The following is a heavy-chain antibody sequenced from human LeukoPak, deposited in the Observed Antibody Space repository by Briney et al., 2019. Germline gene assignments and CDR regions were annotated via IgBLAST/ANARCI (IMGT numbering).Heavy chain of an antibody. J-gene: IGHJ4*02. Sequence: GGSLRLSCAASGFTFSGSAMHWVRQASWKGLEWVGRIRSKANSYATAYAASVKGRFTISRDDSKNTAYLQMNSLKTEDTAVYYCTSQGILTGYPVDYWGQGTLVTVSS. D-gene: IGHD3-9*01. CDR2: IRSKANSYAT. CDR3: TSQGILTGYPVDY. V-gene: IGHV3-73*01. CDR1: GFTFSGSA.